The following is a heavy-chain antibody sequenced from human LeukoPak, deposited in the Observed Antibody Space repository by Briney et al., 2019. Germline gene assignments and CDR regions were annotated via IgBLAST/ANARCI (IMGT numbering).Heavy chain of an antibody. CDR1: GVSISGSY. CDR2: IFYREGFSYGGTT. Sequence: PSETLSLTCSVSGVSISGSYWIWMRQCPGRGLEWIASIFYREGFSYGGTTFYNPSLESRVTISIDTSKNAFSLKLTSVTAADTAVYYCARQISENKDYWGQGTLVTVSS. D-gene: IGHD1/OR15-1a*01. J-gene: IGHJ4*02. CDR3: ARQISENKDY. V-gene: IGHV4-59*04.